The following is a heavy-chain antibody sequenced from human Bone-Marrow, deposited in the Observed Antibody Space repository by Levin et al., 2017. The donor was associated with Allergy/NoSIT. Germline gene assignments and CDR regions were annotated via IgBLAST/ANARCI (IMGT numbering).Heavy chain of an antibody. Sequence: SGGSLRLSCAVSGFTFSDYSLSWIRQAPGKGLEWVSYISSSSSYTNYADSVKGRFTISRDNAKNSLYLQMNSLRAEDTAVYYCARSSSSRINACDTWGQGTMVTVSS. D-gene: IGHD6-13*01. J-gene: IGHJ3*02. CDR2: ISSSSSYT. V-gene: IGHV3-11*03. CDR3: ARSSSSRINACDT. CDR1: GFTFSDYS.